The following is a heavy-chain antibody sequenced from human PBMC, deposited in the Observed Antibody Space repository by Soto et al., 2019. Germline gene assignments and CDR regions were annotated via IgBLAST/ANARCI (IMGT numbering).Heavy chain of an antibody. V-gene: IGHV4-59*01. CDR3: ARENRGDGYNSPLDY. CDR1: GGSISSYY. J-gene: IGHJ4*02. Sequence: SXTLSLACTVSGGSISSYYWSWIRQPPVKGLEWIGYIYYSGSTNYNPSLKSRVTISVDTSKNQFSLKLSSVTAADTAVYYCARENRGDGYNSPLDYWGQGTLVTVSS. CDR2: IYYSGST. D-gene: IGHD5-12*01.